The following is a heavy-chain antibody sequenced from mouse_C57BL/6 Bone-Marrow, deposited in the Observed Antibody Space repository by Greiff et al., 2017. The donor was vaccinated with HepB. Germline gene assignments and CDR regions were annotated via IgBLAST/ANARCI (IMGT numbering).Heavy chain of an antibody. CDR3: ARYYYGSSPFAMDY. V-gene: IGHV7-3*01. CDR1: GFTFTDYY. D-gene: IGHD1-1*01. CDR2: IRNKANGYTT. J-gene: IGHJ4*01. Sequence: EVHLVESGGGLVQPGGSLSLSCAASGFTFTDYYMSWVRQPPGKALEWLGFIRNKANGYTTEYSASVKSRFTISRDNSQSILYLQMNALRAEDSATYYCARYYYGSSPFAMDYWGQGTSVTVSS.